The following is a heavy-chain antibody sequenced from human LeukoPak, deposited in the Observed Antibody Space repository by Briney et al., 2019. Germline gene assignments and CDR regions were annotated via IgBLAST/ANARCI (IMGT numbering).Heavy chain of an antibody. Sequence: ASVKVSCKASGYTFTGYYMHWVRQAPGQGLEWMGWINPNSGGTNYAQKFQGRVTITADKSTSTAYMELSSLRSEDTAVYYCASNVDTAMVTRGRFDYWGQGTLVTVSS. J-gene: IGHJ4*02. CDR3: ASNVDTAMVTRGRFDY. CDR2: INPNSGGT. D-gene: IGHD5-18*01. CDR1: GYTFTGYY. V-gene: IGHV1-2*02.